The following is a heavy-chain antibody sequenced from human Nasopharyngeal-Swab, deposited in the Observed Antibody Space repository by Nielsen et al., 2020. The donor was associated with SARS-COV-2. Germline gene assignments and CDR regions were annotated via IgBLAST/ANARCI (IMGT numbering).Heavy chain of an antibody. Sequence: GESLKISCAASGLTFTNSWMSWVRQAPGKGLEWVSSIRVSGDTTYYADSVKGRFTISRDSSKNTLYLQMNSLRAEDTALYYCAKVKSGTSYDAFDIWGQGTMVTVSS. CDR2: IRVSGDTT. CDR3: AKVKSGTSYDAFDI. V-gene: IGHV3-23*01. CDR1: GLTFTNSW. D-gene: IGHD1-26*01. J-gene: IGHJ3*02.